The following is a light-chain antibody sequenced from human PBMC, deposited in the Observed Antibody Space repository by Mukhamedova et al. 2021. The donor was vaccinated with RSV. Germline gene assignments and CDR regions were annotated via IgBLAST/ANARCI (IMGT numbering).Light chain of an antibody. V-gene: IGKV1-39*01. CDR2: GAS. Sequence: WYQRRVHGKAPKPLIYGASRLQSGVPSRFSGSGFGPELTLTASSLEPEDFATYYCQQSYSTPLSFGGGTRVEI. CDR3: QQSYSTPLS. J-gene: IGKJ4*01.